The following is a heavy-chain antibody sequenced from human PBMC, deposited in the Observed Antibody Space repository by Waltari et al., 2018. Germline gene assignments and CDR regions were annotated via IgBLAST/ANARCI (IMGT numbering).Heavy chain of an antibody. CDR2: ISPHSGGT. J-gene: IGHJ4*02. V-gene: IGHV1-2*02. CDR3: ARGEMLDF. Sequence: QEQMVQSGAEVKKPGASVKVSCKTSGYSFTGYYMQWVRQAPGQGLEWMGWISPHSGGTNYAQKFRGRVTLTRDTSISAAYMELNRLTSDDTAVYYCARGEMLDFWGQGTLVTVSS. CDR1: GYSFTGYY.